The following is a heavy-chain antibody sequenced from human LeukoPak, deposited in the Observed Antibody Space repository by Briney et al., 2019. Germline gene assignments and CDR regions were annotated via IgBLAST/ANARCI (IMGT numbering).Heavy chain of an antibody. CDR2: IYYSGST. CDR3: ARVARGFYYMDV. CDR1: GGSISSSSYY. Sequence: SETLSLTCTVSGGSISSSSYYWGWIRQPPGKGLEWIGYIYYSGSTKYNPSLKSRVTISVDTSKNQFSLKLSSVTAADTAVYYCARVARGFYYMDVWGKGTTVTVSS. D-gene: IGHD3-3*01. J-gene: IGHJ6*03. V-gene: IGHV4-61*05.